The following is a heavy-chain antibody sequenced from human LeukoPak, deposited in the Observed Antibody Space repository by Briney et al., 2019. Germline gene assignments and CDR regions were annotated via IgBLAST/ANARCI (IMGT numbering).Heavy chain of an antibody. CDR2: INSNGNTI. CDR3: VKIQYQLLYY. J-gene: IGHJ4*02. V-gene: IGHV3-48*03. CDR1: GFTFSSYE. D-gene: IGHD2-2*01. Sequence: GGSLRLSCAASGFTFSSYEMNWVRQAPGKGLEWVSYINSNGNTIYYADSVKGRFTISRDSAKNSLYLQMNSLRAEDTAVYYCVKIQYQLLYYWGQGTLVTVSS.